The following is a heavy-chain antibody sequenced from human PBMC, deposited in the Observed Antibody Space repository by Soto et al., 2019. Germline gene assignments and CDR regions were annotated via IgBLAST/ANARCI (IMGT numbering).Heavy chain of an antibody. CDR2: LWHDGSNE. V-gene: IGHV3-33*06. CDR3: AKDLPGELLPTCFDS. D-gene: IGHD3-10*01. Sequence: PGGSLRLSCAASGFIFSSYGMHWVRQAPGKGLEWVATLWHDGSNEFYAESMKGRFTISRENPRNTLYLQMTSLRAEDTALYYCAKDLPGELLPTCFDSWGPGTLVTVSS. J-gene: IGHJ5*01. CDR1: GFIFSSYG.